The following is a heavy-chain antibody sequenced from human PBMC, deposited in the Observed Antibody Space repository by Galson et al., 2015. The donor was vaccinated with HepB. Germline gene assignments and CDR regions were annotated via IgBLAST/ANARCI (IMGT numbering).Heavy chain of an antibody. CDR2: IYSGGST. Sequence: SLRLSCAASGFTVSSNYMSWVRQAPGKGLEWVSVIYSGGSTYYADSVKGRFTISRDNSKNTLYLQMNSLSAEDTAVYYFATVPLSYSSTYYFDYWGQGTLVTVSS. CDR1: GFTVSSNY. V-gene: IGHV3-66*01. J-gene: IGHJ4*02. D-gene: IGHD6-19*01. CDR3: ATVPLSYSSTYYFDY.